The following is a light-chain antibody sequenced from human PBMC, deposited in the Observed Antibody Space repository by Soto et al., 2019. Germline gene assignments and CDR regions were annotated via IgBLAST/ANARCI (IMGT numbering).Light chain of an antibody. CDR3: QQYSSYSEA. CDR2: KAS. CDR1: QTISSW. Sequence: DIQMTQSPSTLSGSVGDRVTITCRASQTISSWLAWYQQKPGKAPKLLIYKASTLESGVPARFSGSGSGTEFTLTISSLQPDDFATYYCQQYSSYSEAFGQGTKVELK. V-gene: IGKV1-5*03. J-gene: IGKJ1*01.